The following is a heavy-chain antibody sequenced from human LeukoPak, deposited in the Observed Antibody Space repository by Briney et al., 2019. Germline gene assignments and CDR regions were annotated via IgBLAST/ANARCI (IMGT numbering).Heavy chain of an antibody. CDR1: GFTLSSYA. D-gene: IGHD3-10*01. Sequence: PGGSLRLSCAASGFTLSSYAMSWVRQAPGKGLEWVSAISDTGNTYHADSVKGRFTISRDSSKNTLFLQMNSLRAEDTALYYCARDPAGAASDYWGQGTLVTVSS. CDR2: ISDTGNT. CDR3: ARDPAGAASDY. J-gene: IGHJ4*02. V-gene: IGHV3-23*01.